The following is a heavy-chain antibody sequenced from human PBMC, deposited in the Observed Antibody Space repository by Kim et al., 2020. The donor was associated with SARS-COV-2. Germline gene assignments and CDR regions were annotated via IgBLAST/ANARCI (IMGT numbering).Heavy chain of an antibody. D-gene: IGHD6-13*01. CDR3: ARDVGMGGYSSSWYKHFDY. V-gene: IGHV1-18*01. CDR2: ISAYNGNT. J-gene: IGHJ4*02. Sequence: ASVKVSCKASGYTFTSYGISWVRQAPGQGLEWMGWISAYNGNTNYAQKLQGRVTMTTDTSTSTAYMELRSLRSDDTAVYYCARDVGMGGYSSSWYKHFDYWGQGTLFTVSS. CDR1: GYTFTSYG.